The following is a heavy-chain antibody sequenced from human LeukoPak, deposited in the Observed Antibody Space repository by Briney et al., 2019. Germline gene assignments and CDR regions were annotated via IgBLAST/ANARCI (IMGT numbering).Heavy chain of an antibody. CDR3: ARDWYYYDSSGYYDWFDP. J-gene: IGHJ5*02. CDR2: ISSSSSDI. D-gene: IGHD3-22*01. CDR1: GFTFSSHS. V-gene: IGHV3-21*01. Sequence: GGSLRLSCAASGFTFSSHSMNWVHQAPGKGLESVSSISSSSSDIYYADSVKGRFTSSRDNAKNSLYLQMNSLRAEDTAVYYCARDWYYYDSSGYYDWFDPWGQGTLVTVSS.